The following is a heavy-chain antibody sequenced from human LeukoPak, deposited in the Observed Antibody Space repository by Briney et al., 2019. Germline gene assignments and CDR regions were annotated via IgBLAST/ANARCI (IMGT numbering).Heavy chain of an antibody. D-gene: IGHD5/OR15-5a*01. V-gene: IGHV4-4*02. J-gene: IGHJ3*02. CDR2: VYHSGSP. CDR3: ARDPNIVSTVTLRAFDI. CDR1: GGSISSSSW. Sequence: SGTLSLTCAVSGGSISSSSWWSWVRQPPGKGLEWIGEVYHSGSPNYNPSFRGRVTILVDKSKNQFSLNLGPLTAADTAVYYCARDPNIVSTVTLRAFDIWGQGTMLSVSS.